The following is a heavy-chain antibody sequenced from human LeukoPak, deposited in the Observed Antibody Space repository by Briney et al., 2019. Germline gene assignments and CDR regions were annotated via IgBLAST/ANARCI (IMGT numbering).Heavy chain of an antibody. CDR2: IYSGGST. CDR1: GFTVSSNY. D-gene: IGHD3-22*01. Sequence: GGSLRLSCAASGFTVSSNYMSWVRQAPGKRLDWVSVIYSGGSTYYAASVKGRFTIPRDNSKNTLYLQMHSLRDEDTAVYYCARDPTSGYPTDPLDWGQGTLVTVSS. V-gene: IGHV3-53*01. J-gene: IGHJ4*02. CDR3: ARDPTSGYPTDPLD.